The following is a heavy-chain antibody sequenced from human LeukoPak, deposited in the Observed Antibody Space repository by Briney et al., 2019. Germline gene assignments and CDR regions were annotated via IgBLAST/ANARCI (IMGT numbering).Heavy chain of an antibody. D-gene: IGHD6-6*01. CDR1: GFTFSNAW. CDR3: TTDSIAVDAFDI. CDR2: IKSKTDGGTT. J-gene: IGHJ3*02. Sequence: GGSLRLSCAASGFTFSNAWMSWVRQAPGKGLEWVGRIKSKTDGGTTDYAAPVKGRFTISRDDSKNTLYLQMNSLKTEDTAVYYYTTDSIAVDAFDIWGQGTMVTVSS. V-gene: IGHV3-15*01.